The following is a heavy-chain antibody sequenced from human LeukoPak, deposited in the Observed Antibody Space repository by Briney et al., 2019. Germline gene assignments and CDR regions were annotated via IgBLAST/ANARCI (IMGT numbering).Heavy chain of an antibody. J-gene: IGHJ6*02. CDR3: ARHPIYYYGMDV. CDR1: GGSISSYY. V-gene: IGHV4-59*08. CDR2: IYYSGST. Sequence: PSETLSLTCTVSGGSISSYYWSWIRQPPGKGLEWIGYIYYSGSTNYNPSLKSRVTISVDTSKNQFSLKLSSVTAADTAVYYCARHPIYYYGMDVWGQGTTVTVSS.